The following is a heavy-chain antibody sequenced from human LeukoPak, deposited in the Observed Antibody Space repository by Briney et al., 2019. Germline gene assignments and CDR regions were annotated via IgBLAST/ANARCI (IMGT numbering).Heavy chain of an antibody. J-gene: IGHJ5*02. Sequence: SETLSLTCAVYGGSFSGYYWSWIRQPPGKGLEWIGEINHSGSTNYNPSLKSRVTISVDTSKSQFSLKLSSVTAADTAVYYCARRSHYYDSSGYLNWFDPWGQGTLVTVSS. V-gene: IGHV4-34*01. CDR3: ARRSHYYDSSGYLNWFDP. CDR1: GGSFSGYY. D-gene: IGHD3-22*01. CDR2: INHSGST.